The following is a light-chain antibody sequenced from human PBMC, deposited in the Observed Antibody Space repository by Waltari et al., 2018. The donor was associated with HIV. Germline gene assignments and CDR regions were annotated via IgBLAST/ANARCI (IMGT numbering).Light chain of an antibody. CDR2: RND. Sequence: SAVTQPPSASGTPGQRVTISCSGNTSTIGRTYDFWYQHLPGTAPKLLIHRNDQRPSGFPDRFSGSTSGTSASLAISGLRSEDEADYYCVTWDDSLRGVVFGGGTKVAVL. V-gene: IGLV1-47*01. CDR1: TSTIGRTY. CDR3: VTWDDSLRGVV. J-gene: IGLJ2*01.